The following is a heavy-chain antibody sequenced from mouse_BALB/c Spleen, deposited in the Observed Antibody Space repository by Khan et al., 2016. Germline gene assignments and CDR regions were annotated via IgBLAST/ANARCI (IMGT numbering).Heavy chain of an antibody. D-gene: IGHD4-1*01. CDR3: AIGENWSFDY. Sequence: EVELVESGGGLVKPGGSLKLSCAASGFPFSDYYMYWVRQTPEKRLEWVATISDGGRYTYSPDSVKGRFPISRDNAKNNLYLQMSSLKAEDTAMYDCAIGENWSFDYWGQGTTLTVSS. J-gene: IGHJ2*01. CDR1: GFPFSDYY. CDR2: ISDGGRYT. V-gene: IGHV5-4*02.